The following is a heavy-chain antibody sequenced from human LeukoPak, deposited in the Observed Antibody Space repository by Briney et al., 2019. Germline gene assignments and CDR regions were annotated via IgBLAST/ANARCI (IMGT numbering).Heavy chain of an antibody. V-gene: IGHV3-23*01. CDR3: AKDHYDILLEDY. D-gene: IGHD3-9*01. CDR2: ISGSGGST. Sequence: GGSLRLSCAASGFTFSSYGMSWVRQAPGKGLEWVSAISGSGGSTYYADSVKGRFTISRDNSKNTLYLQMNSLRAEDTAVYYCAKDHYDILLEDYWGQGTLVTVSS. J-gene: IGHJ4*02. CDR1: GFTFSSYG.